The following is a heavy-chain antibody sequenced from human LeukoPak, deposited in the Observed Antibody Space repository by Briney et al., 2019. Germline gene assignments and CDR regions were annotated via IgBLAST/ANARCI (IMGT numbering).Heavy chain of an antibody. V-gene: IGHV4-61*02. CDR1: GGSISSGSYD. Sequence: SETLSLTCTVSGGSISSGSYDWSWIRQPAGKGLEWIGRIYTSGSTNYNPSLKSRVTISVDTSKNQFSLKLSSVTAADTAVYYCARDELYYYDSSGYYLHYWGQGTLVTVSS. J-gene: IGHJ4*02. CDR2: IYTSGST. D-gene: IGHD3-22*01. CDR3: ARDELYYYDSSGYYLHY.